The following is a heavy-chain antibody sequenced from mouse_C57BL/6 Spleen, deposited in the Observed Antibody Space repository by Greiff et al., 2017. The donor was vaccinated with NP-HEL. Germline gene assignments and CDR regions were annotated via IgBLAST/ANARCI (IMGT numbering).Heavy chain of an antibody. J-gene: IGHJ2*01. CDR2: IDPSDSYT. CDR3: ATPDSSGSFDY. V-gene: IGHV1-59*01. CDR1: GYTFTSYW. D-gene: IGHD3-2*02. Sequence: VQLQQPGAELVRPGTSVKLSCKASGYTFTSYWMHWVKQRPGQGLEWIGVIDPSDSYTNYNQKFKGKATLTVDTSSSTAYMQLSSLTSEDSAVYYCATPDSSGSFDYWGQGTTLTVSS.